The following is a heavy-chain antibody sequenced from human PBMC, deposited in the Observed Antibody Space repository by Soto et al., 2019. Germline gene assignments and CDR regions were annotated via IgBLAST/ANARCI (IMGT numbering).Heavy chain of an antibody. V-gene: IGHV3-53*01. CDR1: GFTVSNNY. CDR3: AGSVSRDYVLY. CDR2: IYSGGNT. J-gene: IGHJ4*02. Sequence: GGSLRLSCAASGFTVSNNYMSWVRQAPGKGLEWVSLIYSGGNTYYADSVKGRFTISRDSSKNTLYLQMNSLRAEDTAVYYCAGSVSRDYVLYWGQGTLVTVSS. D-gene: IGHD6-6*01.